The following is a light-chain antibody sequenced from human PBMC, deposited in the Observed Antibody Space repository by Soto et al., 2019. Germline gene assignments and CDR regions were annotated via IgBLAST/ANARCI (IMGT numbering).Light chain of an antibody. CDR3: QQYNSYSPIT. CDR1: QSISSW. J-gene: IGKJ5*01. CDR2: DAS. Sequence: DIQMAQSPSTLSAAVGDGVSITCRASQSISSWLAWYQQKPVKAPKLLIYDASSLESGVPSRFSGSGSGTEFTLTISSLQPDDFATYYCQQYNSYSPITFGQGTRLEIK. V-gene: IGKV1-5*01.